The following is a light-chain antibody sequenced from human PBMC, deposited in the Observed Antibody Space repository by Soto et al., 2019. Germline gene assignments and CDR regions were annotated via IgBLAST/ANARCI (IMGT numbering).Light chain of an antibody. CDR1: QSVSSY. V-gene: IGKV3-11*01. CDR3: QQRSNWPWT. Sequence: ENVLTQSPGTLSLSPGERATLSCWASQSVSSYLAWYQHKPGQAPRLLIYDASNRATGIPARFSGSGSGTDFTLTISSLEPEDFAVYYCQQRSNWPWTFGQGTKVEIK. J-gene: IGKJ1*01. CDR2: DAS.